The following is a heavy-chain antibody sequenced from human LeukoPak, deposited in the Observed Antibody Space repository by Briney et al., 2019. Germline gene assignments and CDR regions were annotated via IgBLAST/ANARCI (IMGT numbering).Heavy chain of an antibody. CDR3: AKGRDGGY. D-gene: IGHD3-10*01. Sequence: PGGSLRLSCAASGFTFSDYYMSWIRQAPGKGLEWVSGISGSGGSTYYADSVKGRFTISRDNAKNTLYMQMSSLRAEDTAVYYCAKGRDGGYWGQGTLVTVSS. CDR1: GFTFSDYY. J-gene: IGHJ4*02. V-gene: IGHV3-23*01. CDR2: ISGSGGST.